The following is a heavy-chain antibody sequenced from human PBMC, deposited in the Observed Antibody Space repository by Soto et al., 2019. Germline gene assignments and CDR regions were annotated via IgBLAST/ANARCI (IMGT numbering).Heavy chain of an antibody. CDR3: AKEGAYCCGDCYIEDYFDY. CDR1: GFTFSSYA. CDR2: ISGSGGST. Sequence: EVQLLESGGGLVQPGGSLRLSCAASGFTFSSYAMSWVRQAPGKGLEWVSAISGSGGSTYYADSVKGRFTISRDNSKNTRYLQMNSLRAEDTAVYYCAKEGAYCCGDCYIEDYFDYWGQGTLVTVSS. D-gene: IGHD2-21*02. V-gene: IGHV3-23*01. J-gene: IGHJ4*02.